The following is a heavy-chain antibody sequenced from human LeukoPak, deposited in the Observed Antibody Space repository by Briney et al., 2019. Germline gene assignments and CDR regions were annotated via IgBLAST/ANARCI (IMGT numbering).Heavy chain of an antibody. J-gene: IGHJ4*02. D-gene: IGHD5-18*01. CDR2: INHSGST. Sequence: SETLSLTCAVYGGSFSRYYWSWIRQPPGKGLEWIGEINHSGSTKYNPSLKSRVTISVDTSKNQFSLKVSSVTAADTAVYYRARDEDSYGSVDYWGQGTLVTVSS. V-gene: IGHV4-34*01. CDR3: ARDEDSYGSVDY. CDR1: GGSFSRYY.